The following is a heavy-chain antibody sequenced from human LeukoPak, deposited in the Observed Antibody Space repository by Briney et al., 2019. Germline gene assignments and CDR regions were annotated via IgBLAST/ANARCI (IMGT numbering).Heavy chain of an antibody. CDR1: GGSISSYF. V-gene: IGHV4-59*01. Sequence: SETLSLTCTVSGGSISSYFWSWSRPPPREGLGGSGYIYSSGSTNYNPSLKRRVTISVDTSKNQFPLKLSSVTAADTAGYDFARDVPHGGSSLRDYWVRGTLLTV. D-gene: IGHD6-6*01. CDR2: IYSSGST. CDR3: ARDVPHGGSSLRDY. J-gene: IGHJ4*02.